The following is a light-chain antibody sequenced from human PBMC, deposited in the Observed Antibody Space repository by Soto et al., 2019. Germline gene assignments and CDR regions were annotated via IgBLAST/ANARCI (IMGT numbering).Light chain of an antibody. V-gene: IGKV1-5*03. CDR3: QQYHIYSWT. CDR1: QDIGTW. J-gene: IGKJ1*01. CDR2: RAS. Sequence: ETRMTQSPSTLSATVGDRVTITCQASQDIGTWLAWYQQKPEKAPKVLIYRASHLESGVPSRFSASGSGTEFSLTINSLQADDFATYYCQQYHIYSWTFGQGTKVDI.